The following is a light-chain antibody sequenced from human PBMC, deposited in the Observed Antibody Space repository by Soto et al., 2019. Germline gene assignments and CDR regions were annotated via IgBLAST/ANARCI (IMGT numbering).Light chain of an antibody. Sequence: IEFTQSPGTLSLSAGERATLSCRASQSVSSSYLAWYQQKPGQAPRLLIHGASSRATGIPERISGSGAGTEFTLTISRLEPEDFEVDYCQQYGSSTITFGQGTRLEIK. J-gene: IGKJ5*01. CDR1: QSVSSSY. V-gene: IGKV3-20*01. CDR2: GAS. CDR3: QQYGSSTIT.